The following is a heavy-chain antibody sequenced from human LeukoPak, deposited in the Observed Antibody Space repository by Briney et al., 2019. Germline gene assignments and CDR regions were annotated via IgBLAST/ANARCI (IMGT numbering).Heavy chain of an antibody. D-gene: IGHD6-13*01. CDR3: ARDPLGYSSSWYYFDY. CDR1: GFTFSSYA. J-gene: IGHJ4*02. V-gene: IGHV3-30-3*01. Sequence: PGGSLRLSCAASGFTFSSYAMHWVRQAPGKGLEWVAVISYDGSNKYYADSVKGRFTISRDNSKNTLYLQMNSLRAEDTAVYYCARDPLGYSSSWYYFDYWGQGTLVTVSS. CDR2: ISYDGSNK.